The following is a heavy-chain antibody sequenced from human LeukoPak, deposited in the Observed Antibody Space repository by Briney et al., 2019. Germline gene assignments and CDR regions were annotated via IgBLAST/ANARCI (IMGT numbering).Heavy chain of an antibody. V-gene: IGHV3-73*01. Sequence: GGSLRLSCAASGFTFSGSAMHWVRQASGKGLEWVGRIRSKANSYATAYAASVKGRFTISRDDSKDTAYLQMNSLKTEDTAVYYCTSHVYDSSGYYANWGQGTLVTVSS. CDR2: IRSKANSYAT. D-gene: IGHD3-22*01. J-gene: IGHJ4*02. CDR1: GFTFSGSA. CDR3: TSHVYDSSGYYAN.